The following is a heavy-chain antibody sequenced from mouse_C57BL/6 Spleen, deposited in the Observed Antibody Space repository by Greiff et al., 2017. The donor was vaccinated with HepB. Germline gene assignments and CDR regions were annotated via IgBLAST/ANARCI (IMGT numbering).Heavy chain of an antibody. V-gene: IGHV1-80*01. Sequence: LQQSGAELVKPGASVKISCKASGYAFSSYWMNWVKQRPGKGLEWIGQIYPGDGDTNYNGKFKGKATLTADKSSSTAYMQLSSLTSEDSAVYFCARSIYYGNYGFAYWGQGTLVTVSA. CDR2: IYPGDGDT. J-gene: IGHJ3*01. D-gene: IGHD2-1*01. CDR3: ARSIYYGNYGFAY. CDR1: GYAFSSYW.